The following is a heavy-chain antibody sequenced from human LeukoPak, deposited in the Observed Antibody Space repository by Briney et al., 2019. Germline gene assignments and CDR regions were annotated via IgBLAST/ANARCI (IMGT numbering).Heavy chain of an antibody. CDR3: ATGGSNWNYQYYSEY. D-gene: IGHD1-7*01. J-gene: IGHJ4*02. CDR2: INPNGGST. V-gene: IGHV3-64*02. CDR1: GITFSNHA. Sequence: PGGSLRLSCQASGITFSNHALDWVRQAPGKGLEYVAAINPNGGSTSYVDSVKGRFSISRDNSKNTLYLQMGDLRVDDTAVYYCATGGSNWNYQYYSEYWGQGTLVTVSS.